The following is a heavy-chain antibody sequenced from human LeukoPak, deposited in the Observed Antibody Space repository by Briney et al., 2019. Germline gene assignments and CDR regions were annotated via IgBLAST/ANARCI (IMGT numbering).Heavy chain of an antibody. D-gene: IGHD1-1*01. CDR3: ANSQLGAFDI. CDR1: GFTLRTYA. V-gene: IGHV3-23*01. J-gene: IGHJ3*02. Sequence: GGSLRLSCAASGFTLRTYAMSWVRQAPGKGLEWVSGITGSGGSTYYADSVKGRFTISRDNSKNTLYLQMNSLRAEDTAVYYCANSQLGAFDIWGQGTMVTVSS. CDR2: ITGSGGST.